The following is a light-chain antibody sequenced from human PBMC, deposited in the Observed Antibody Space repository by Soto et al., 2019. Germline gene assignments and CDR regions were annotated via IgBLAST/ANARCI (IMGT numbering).Light chain of an antibody. CDR2: GAS. CDR3: QQYGSSPNT. Sequence: EIVLTQSPGTLSLSPGERATLSCRASQSVSSSYLAWYQQKPGQAPRLLIYGASSRATGIPDRFSGSGSGTDFTLTISTLEPEDFAAYYCQQYGSSPNTFGQATKLEIK. V-gene: IGKV3-20*01. CDR1: QSVSSSY. J-gene: IGKJ2*01.